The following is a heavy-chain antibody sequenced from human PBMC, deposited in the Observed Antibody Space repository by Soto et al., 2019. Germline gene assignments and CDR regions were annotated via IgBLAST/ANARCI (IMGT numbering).Heavy chain of an antibody. CDR2: ISYDGSDK. D-gene: IGHD5-12*01. Sequence: GGSLRLSCRVSGFTFNNSVMHWVRQSPGKGLEWMAVISYDGSDKYYADFVKGRVIISRDNSKNTLNLEMNSLRAEDTATYYCVKDRVPGAYGHYYGMDVWGQGTTVTVSS. CDR1: GFTFNNSV. CDR3: VKDRVPGAYGHYYGMDV. V-gene: IGHV3-30*18. J-gene: IGHJ6*02.